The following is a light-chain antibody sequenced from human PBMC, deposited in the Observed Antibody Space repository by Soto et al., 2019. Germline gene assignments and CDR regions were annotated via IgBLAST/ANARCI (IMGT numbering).Light chain of an antibody. J-gene: IGLJ3*02. V-gene: IGLV2-8*01. Sequence: QSVLTQPRSVSGSPGQSVTISCTGTSSDVGGYNYVSWYQQHPGKAPKLMIYEVTKRPSGVPDRFSGSKSGNTASLTVSGLQAEDEADYYCSSNAGSNKRVFGGGTKLTVL. CDR3: SSNAGSNKRV. CDR2: EVT. CDR1: SSDVGGYNY.